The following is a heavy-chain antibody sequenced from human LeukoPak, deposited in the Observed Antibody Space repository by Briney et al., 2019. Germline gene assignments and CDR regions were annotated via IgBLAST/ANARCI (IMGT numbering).Heavy chain of an antibody. CDR3: ARASTTVRSFDL. Sequence: PSETLSLTCTVSGGSVSSGSYYWSWIRQPPGKGLEWIGYIYYSGSTNYNPSLKSRVTISVDTSKNQFSLKLSSVTAADTAVYYCARASTTVRSFDLWAVAPWSLSPQ. CDR1: GGSVSSGSYY. CDR2: IYYSGST. D-gene: IGHD4-17*01. J-gene: IGHJ2*01. V-gene: IGHV4-61*01.